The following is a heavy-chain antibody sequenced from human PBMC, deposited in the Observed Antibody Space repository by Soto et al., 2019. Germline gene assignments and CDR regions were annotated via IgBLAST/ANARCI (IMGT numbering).Heavy chain of an antibody. Sequence: PSETLSLTCTVSGGSISSYYWSWIRQPPGKGLEWIGYIYYNGNTNYNPSLKSRVTISVDTSKNQFSLKLSSVTAADTAVYYCARHRGSGWYDLGYWGQGTLVTVSS. D-gene: IGHD6-19*01. J-gene: IGHJ4*02. V-gene: IGHV4-59*08. CDR3: ARHRGSGWYDLGY. CDR2: IYYNGNT. CDR1: GGSISSYY.